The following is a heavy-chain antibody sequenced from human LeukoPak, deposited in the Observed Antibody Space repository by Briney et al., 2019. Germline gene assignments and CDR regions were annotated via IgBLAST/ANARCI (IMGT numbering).Heavy chain of an antibody. V-gene: IGHV5-51*01. Sequence: GESLKISCKGSGYSFSTYWIDWVRQMPGKGLEWMGIIYPSDSNIRHSPSFQGQVIISVDKSISTAYLQWSRLKASDTAMYYCARSASGGYYFDYWGQGTLVTVSS. J-gene: IGHJ4*02. CDR2: IYPSDSNI. CDR3: ARSASGGYYFDY. D-gene: IGHD1-26*01. CDR1: GYSFSTYW.